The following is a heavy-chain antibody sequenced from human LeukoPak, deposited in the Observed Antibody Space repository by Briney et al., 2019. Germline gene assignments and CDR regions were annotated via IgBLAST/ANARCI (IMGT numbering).Heavy chain of an antibody. D-gene: IGHD6-19*01. CDR2: ISYDGSFK. CDR3: ARRLGLGSLDV. Sequence: GRSLRLSRAASGFNFSSHAMHWVRQAPGKGLGWVAVISYDGSFKYYADSVKGLFTLSRDNSKSTLYLQMNSLRPEDTAVYFCARRLGLGSLDVWGQGTMVTVSS. J-gene: IGHJ3*01. CDR1: GFNFSSHA. V-gene: IGHV3-30*04.